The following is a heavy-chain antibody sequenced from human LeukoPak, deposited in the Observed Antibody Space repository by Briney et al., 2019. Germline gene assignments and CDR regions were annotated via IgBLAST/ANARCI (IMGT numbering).Heavy chain of an antibody. J-gene: IGHJ5*02. CDR1: GGSISSYY. D-gene: IGHD6-6*01. CDR3: ARHGVKYSIYLVWFDP. Sequence: SETLSLTCTVSGGSISSYYWSWIRQPPGKGLEWIGYIYYSGSTNYNPSLKSRVTISVDTSKNQFSLKLSSVTAADTAVYYCARHGVKYSIYLVWFDPWGQGTLVTVSS. CDR2: IYYSGST. V-gene: IGHV4-59*08.